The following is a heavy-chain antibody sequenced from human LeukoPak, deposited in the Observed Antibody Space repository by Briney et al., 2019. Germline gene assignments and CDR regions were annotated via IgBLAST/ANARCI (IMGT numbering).Heavy chain of an antibody. CDR2: IYTSGST. V-gene: IGHV4-61*02. Sequence: SETLSLTCTVSGGSISSGSYYWSWIRQPAGKGLEWIGRIYTSGSTNYNPSLKSRVTISVDTSKNQFSLKLSSVTAADTAVYYCARDYYDSSGYSAPDYWGQGTLVTVSS. J-gene: IGHJ4*02. D-gene: IGHD3-22*01. CDR1: GGSISSGSYY. CDR3: ARDYYDSSGYSAPDY.